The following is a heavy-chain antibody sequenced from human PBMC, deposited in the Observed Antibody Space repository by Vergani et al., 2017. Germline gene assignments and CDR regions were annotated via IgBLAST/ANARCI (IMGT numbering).Heavy chain of an antibody. Sequence: EVQLVQSGAEVKKPGESLKISCKGSGYSFTSYWIGWVRQMPGKGLEWMGIIYPGDSDTRYSPSFQVQPTISADKSISTVYLQWSSLKASDTAMYYCARPTYSGSYEDAFDIWGQGTMVTVSS. D-gene: IGHD1-26*01. CDR2: IYPGDSDT. CDR3: ARPTYSGSYEDAFDI. J-gene: IGHJ3*02. CDR1: GYSFTSYW. V-gene: IGHV5-51*01.